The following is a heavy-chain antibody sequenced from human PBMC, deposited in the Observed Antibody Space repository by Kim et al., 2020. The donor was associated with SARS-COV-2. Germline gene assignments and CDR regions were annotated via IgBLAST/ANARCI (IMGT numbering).Heavy chain of an antibody. Sequence: SETLSLTCTVSGGSISSGGYYWSWIRQHPGKGLEWIGYIYYSGSTYYNPSLKSRVTTSVDTSKNQFSLKLSSVTAADTAVYFCGAGTTFEYFQHWGQGTLVTVSS. V-gene: IGHV4-31*03. D-gene: IGHD1-1*01. J-gene: IGHJ1*01. CDR3: GAGTTFEYFQH. CDR1: GGSISSGGYY. CDR2: IYYSGST.